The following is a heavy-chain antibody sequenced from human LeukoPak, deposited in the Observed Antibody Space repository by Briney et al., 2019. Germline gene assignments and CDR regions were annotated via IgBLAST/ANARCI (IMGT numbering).Heavy chain of an antibody. D-gene: IGHD2-2*01. CDR3: TRHSDPYCSRANCYVDNFYGLHV. CDR2: IRSRAISYVT. J-gene: IGHJ6*02. CDR1: VVTFSVSA. V-gene: IGHV3-73*01. Sequence: PRGSLRLSCAASVVTFSVSAVLGVCQASGRGLEWVGRIRSRAISYVTVYAGSVTSRVTISRDDSNTAYLQINSLKTEDTAVYYCTRHSDPYCSRANCYVDNFYGLHVWGQGTWVTVSS.